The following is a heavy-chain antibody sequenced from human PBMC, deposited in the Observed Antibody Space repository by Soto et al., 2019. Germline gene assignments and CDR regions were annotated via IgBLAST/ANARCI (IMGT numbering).Heavy chain of an antibody. D-gene: IGHD5-12*01. Sequence: VHLLESGGGLVQPGGSRSLSGEAFGFSFISYPWVWVRRAPGKGLEWVSVISARGGSSYFADSVKGRFTISRDNSKNVLSLEMNSLRAEDTAIYFCAKGSIEYSASVDNWGQGTLVLVSS. J-gene: IGHJ4*02. CDR2: ISARGGSS. CDR1: GFSFISYP. CDR3: AKGSIEYSASVDN. V-gene: IGHV3-23*01.